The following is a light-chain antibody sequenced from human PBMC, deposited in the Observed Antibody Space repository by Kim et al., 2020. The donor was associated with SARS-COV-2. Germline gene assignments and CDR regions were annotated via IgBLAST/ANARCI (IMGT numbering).Light chain of an antibody. CDR1: SSDVGEYDY. J-gene: IGLJ1*01. Sequence: QSALTQPASVSGSPGQSITVSCTGTSSDVGEYDYVSWYQHHPGKVPKLMIYDVNKRPSGVSTRFSGSKSGNTAPLTISGLQAEDEADYYCSSFTSSSTFVFGTGTKVTVL. CDR2: DVN. CDR3: SSFTSSSTFV. V-gene: IGLV2-14*03.